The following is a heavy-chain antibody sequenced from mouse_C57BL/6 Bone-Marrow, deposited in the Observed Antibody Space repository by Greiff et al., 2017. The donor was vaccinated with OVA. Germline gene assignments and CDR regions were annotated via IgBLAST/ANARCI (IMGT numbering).Heavy chain of an antibody. J-gene: IGHJ4*01. Sequence: QVQLQQSGAELMKPGASVKLSCKATGYTFTGYSIEWVQQSPGHGLEWIGEILPGSGSTNSNDKFKGKATFTADTSSNTAYMQLSSLTTEVSASYDCARSKDYWGQGTSVTVSA. CDR1: GYTFTGYS. CDR3: ARSKDY. CDR2: ILPGSGST. V-gene: IGHV1-9*01.